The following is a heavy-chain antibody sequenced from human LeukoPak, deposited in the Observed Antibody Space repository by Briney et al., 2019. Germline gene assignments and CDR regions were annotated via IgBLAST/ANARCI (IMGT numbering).Heavy chain of an antibody. CDR1: RGSFSSYV. CDR2: IIPVLGVS. J-gene: IGHJ3*02. V-gene: IGHV1-69*04. CDR3: TREGVYAPDPSSYHRDAFDI. Sequence: SVKVSCKASRGSFSSYVITSVRQAPEQGREWMGRIIPVLGVSNFAQKFQGRVTITADKSTNTAHMELSRLESGDTAVYYCTREGVYAPDPSSYHRDAFDIWGQGTVVIVSS. D-gene: IGHD3-16*02.